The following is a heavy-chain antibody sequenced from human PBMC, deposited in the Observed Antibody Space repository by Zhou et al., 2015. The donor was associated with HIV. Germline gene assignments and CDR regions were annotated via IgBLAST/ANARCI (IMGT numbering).Heavy chain of an antibody. CDR3: ARVGGVVVVAALDFDY. CDR1: GGTFSGSD. Sequence: LVQSGTEVRKPGSSVKVSCKANGGTFSGSDISWVRQAPGQGLEWMGTITPMFETQTYAERFRARLTTTVDKSTSAAYMELSSLTSEDAAVYYCARVGGVVVVAALDFDYWGQGTLVTVSS. J-gene: IGHJ4*02. CDR2: ITPMFETQ. V-gene: IGHV1-69*06. D-gene: IGHD2-15*01.